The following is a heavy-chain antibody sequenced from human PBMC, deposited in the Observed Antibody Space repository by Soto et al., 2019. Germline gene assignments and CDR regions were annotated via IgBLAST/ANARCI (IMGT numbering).Heavy chain of an antibody. CDR1: CGSISNNTW. CDR3: ARDPVAVARKSLVG. V-gene: IGHV4-4*02. D-gene: IGHD6-19*01. J-gene: IGHJ4*02. Sequence: QVQLQESVPGLVKPSGTLSLTCAVSCGSISNNTWWSWVRQPPGKGLEWIGEIYHSGRTNYNPSLKGRVSKSVDKSKTQFSLGLSSVTAADRAVYYCARDPVAVARKSLVGWGQGTLVAVSS. CDR2: IYHSGRT.